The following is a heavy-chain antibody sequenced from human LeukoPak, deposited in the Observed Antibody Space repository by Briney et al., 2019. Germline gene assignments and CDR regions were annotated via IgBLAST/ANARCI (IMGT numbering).Heavy chain of an antibody. V-gene: IGHV4-30-4*08. CDR1: GGSISSDDYY. CDR2: IYYSGST. CDR3: AREVAEFTFGGVIVYFWFDP. J-gene: IGHJ5*02. D-gene: IGHD3-16*02. Sequence: SETLSLTCTVSGGSISSDDYYWSWIRQPPGKGLEWIGYIYYSGSTYYNPSLKSRVTISVDTSKNQFSLKLSSVTAADTAVYYCAREVAEFTFGGVIVYFWFDPWGQGTLVTVSS.